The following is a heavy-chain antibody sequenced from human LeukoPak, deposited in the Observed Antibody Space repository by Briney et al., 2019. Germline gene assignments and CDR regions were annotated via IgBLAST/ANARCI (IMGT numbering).Heavy chain of an antibody. CDR2: ISGSGGST. J-gene: IGHJ4*02. CDR3: AKFVLRYFDWLTNYFDY. V-gene: IGHV3-23*01. CDR1: GFTFSSYA. D-gene: IGHD3-9*01. Sequence: PGGPLRLSCAASGFTFSSYAMSWVRQAPGKGLEWVSAISGSGGSTYYADSVKGRFTISRDNSKNTLYLQMNSLRAEDTAVYYCAKFVLRYFDWLTNYFDYWGQGTLVTVSS.